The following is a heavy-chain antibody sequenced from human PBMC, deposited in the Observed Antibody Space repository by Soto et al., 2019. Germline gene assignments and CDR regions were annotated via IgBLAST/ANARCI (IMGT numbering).Heavy chain of an antibody. D-gene: IGHD6-19*01. J-gene: IGHJ4*02. CDR2: VTHSGTP. Sequence: QLQLQESGSRLVKPSETLSLTCAVSGGSIDSGAFSLSWIRQPPGKGLEWIGYVTHSGTPYSIPSLNGRLTLSVDSSQTQFSLKLTSVTAADSAFYYCARIHWAQSSLDYWGRGILVTVSS. CDR3: ARIHWAQSSLDY. CDR1: GGSIDSGAFS. V-gene: IGHV4-30-2*01.